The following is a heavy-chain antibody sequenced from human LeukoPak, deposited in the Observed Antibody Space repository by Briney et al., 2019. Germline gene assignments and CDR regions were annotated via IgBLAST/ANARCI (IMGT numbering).Heavy chain of an antibody. CDR3: AREDCGGDCPRYYYGMDV. D-gene: IGHD2-21*02. CDR1: GYTFTGYY. Sequence: ASVKVSCKASGYTFTGYYMHWVRQAPGQGLEWMGWINPNSGGTNYAQKFQGRVTMTRDTSISTAYMELSRLRSDDTAVYYCAREDCGGDCPRYYYGMDVWGQGTTVTVSS. J-gene: IGHJ6*02. V-gene: IGHV1-2*02. CDR2: INPNSGGT.